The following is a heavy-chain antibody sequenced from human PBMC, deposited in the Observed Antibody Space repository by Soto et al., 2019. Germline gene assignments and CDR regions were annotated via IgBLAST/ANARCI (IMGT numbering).Heavy chain of an antibody. Sequence: GSLRLSCAASGFIFSSYWMHWVRQAPGKGLVWVSRINSDGSSTSYADSVKGRFTISRDNAKNTLYLQMNSLRAEDTAVYYCARELPTAIRGGYYYSYGMDVWGQGTTVTVSS. CDR1: GFIFSSYW. D-gene: IGHD2-2*02. J-gene: IGHJ6*02. CDR3: ARELPTAIRGGYYYSYGMDV. V-gene: IGHV3-74*01. CDR2: INSDGSST.